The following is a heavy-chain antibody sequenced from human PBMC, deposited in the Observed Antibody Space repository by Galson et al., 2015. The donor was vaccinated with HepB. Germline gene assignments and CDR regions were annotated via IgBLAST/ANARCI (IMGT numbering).Heavy chain of an antibody. J-gene: IGHJ5*02. CDR2: ISYDGSFR. CDR3: AKGGPGQINMVINRILGFDP. CDR1: GFSFSNYG. Sequence: SLRLSCASSGFSFSNYGINWVRQAPGKGLEWMAVISYDGSFRYYADSVKGRFTVSRDSSRSMLYLQMNSLRVEDTAVYYCAKGGPGQINMVINRILGFDPWGQGTRSPSPQ. D-gene: IGHD4/OR15-4a*01. V-gene: IGHV3-30*18.